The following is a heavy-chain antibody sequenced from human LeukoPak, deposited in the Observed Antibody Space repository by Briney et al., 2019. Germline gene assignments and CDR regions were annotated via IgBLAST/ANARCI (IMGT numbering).Heavy chain of an antibody. V-gene: IGHV1-2*02. J-gene: IGHJ4*02. D-gene: IGHD3-3*01. CDR3: ARDRRFLEWLLLVY. CDR2: INPNSGGT. CDR1: GYTFTGYY. Sequence: ASVKVSCKASGYTFTGYYMHWVRQAPGQGLEWMGWINPNSGGTNYAQKFQGRVTMTRDTSISTAYMELSRLRSDDTAVYCCARDRRFLEWLLLVYWGQGTLVTVSS.